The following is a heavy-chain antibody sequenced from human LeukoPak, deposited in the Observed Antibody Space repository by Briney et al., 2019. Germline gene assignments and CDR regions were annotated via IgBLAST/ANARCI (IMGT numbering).Heavy chain of an antibody. J-gene: IGHJ4*02. D-gene: IGHD5-24*01. V-gene: IGHV4-59*01. CDR2: IHHSGST. CDR1: GASITTYY. CDR3: ARGGPDVEMATTIDY. Sequence: PSETLSLTCVVSGASITTYYWSWIRQPPGKGLEWIGYIHHSGSTNYNTSLKTRVTISVDTSRNQFSLKLSSVTAADTAVYYCARGGPDVEMATTIDYWGQGTLVTVSS.